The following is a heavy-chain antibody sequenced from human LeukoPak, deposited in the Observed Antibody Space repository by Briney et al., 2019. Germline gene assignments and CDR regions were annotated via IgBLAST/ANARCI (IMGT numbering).Heavy chain of an antibody. CDR3: ARDLVVVVPAAAHYYYYYMDV. CDR2: IYTSGST. Sequence: SETLSLTCTVSGGSLSNYYWSWIRQPAGKGLEWIGRIYTSGSTNYNPSLKSRVTMSVDTSKNQFSLKLSSVTAADTAVYYCARDLVVVVPAAAHYYYYYMDVWGKGTTVTVSS. CDR1: GGSLSNYY. V-gene: IGHV4-4*07. D-gene: IGHD2-2*01. J-gene: IGHJ6*03.